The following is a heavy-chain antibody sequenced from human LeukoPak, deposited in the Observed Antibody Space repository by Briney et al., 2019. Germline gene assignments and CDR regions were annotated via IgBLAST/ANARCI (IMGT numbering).Heavy chain of an antibody. V-gene: IGHV4-30-2*01. CDR1: GGSISSGGYS. J-gene: IGHJ4*02. D-gene: IGHD3-22*01. Sequence: SQTLSLTCAVSGGSISSGGYSWSWIRQPPGKGLEWIGNIYHSGSTYYNPSLKSRVTISVDRSKKQFSLKLSSVTAVDTAVYYCARGRGGFGYYDSSGFDYWGQGTLVTVSS. CDR2: IYHSGST. CDR3: ARGRGGFGYYDSSGFDY.